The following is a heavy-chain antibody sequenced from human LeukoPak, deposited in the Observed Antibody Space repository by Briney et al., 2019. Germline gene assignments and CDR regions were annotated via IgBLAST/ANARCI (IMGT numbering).Heavy chain of an antibody. CDR1: GGSISSYY. V-gene: IGHV4-59*01. D-gene: IGHD3-22*01. CDR3: ARAGYYYDSSGYSGRFDP. Sequence: SETLSLTCTVSGGSISSYYWSWIRQPPGKGREWFGYIYYIGSTNYNPSLESRVTISVDTSKNQFSLKLSSVTAADTAVYYCARAGYYYDSSGYSGRFDPWGQGTLVTVSS. J-gene: IGHJ5*02. CDR2: IYYIGST.